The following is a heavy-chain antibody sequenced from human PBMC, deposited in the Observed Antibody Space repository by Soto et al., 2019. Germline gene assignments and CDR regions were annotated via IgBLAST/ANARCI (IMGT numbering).Heavy chain of an antibody. J-gene: IGHJ6*02. CDR2: FSGTGGNT. CDR1: GFTFTSYG. CDR3: ARGGGMDV. Sequence: EVQLLESGGGLLQPGGSLRLACEAYGFTFTSYGMSWVRQAPGKGLEWVSSFSGTGGNTYYADSVKGRFTISRDNFKNTLYLQMNSLRPDDTAVYYCARGGGMDVWGQGTTVTVSS. V-gene: IGHV3-23*01.